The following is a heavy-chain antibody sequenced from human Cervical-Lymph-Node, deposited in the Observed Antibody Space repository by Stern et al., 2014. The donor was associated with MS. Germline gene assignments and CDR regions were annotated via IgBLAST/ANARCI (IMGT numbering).Heavy chain of an antibody. CDR1: GYTLTIYY. Sequence: QVQLMQSGTEVKKPGASVKVSCKASGYTLTIYYIHWVRQAPGQGLEWMGVNNPRGGRTTYAQKCQGRVTMTRDTSTSTAYMELSSLRSDDTAVYYCASGGEVDGGDVWGQGTTVTVFS. V-gene: IGHV1-46*01. J-gene: IGHJ6*02. CDR2: NNPRGGRT. D-gene: IGHD2-15*01. CDR3: ASGGEVDGGDV.